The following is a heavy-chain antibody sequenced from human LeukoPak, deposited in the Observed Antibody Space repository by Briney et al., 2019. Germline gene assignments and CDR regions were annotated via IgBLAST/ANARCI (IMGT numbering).Heavy chain of an antibody. Sequence: PGGSLRLSCAASGFTFSSYWVHWVRHAPGKGLVWVSPINSDGSSTSYADSVKGRFTISRDNAKNTLSLQMNSLRAEDTAVYYCARRQLTGYYHWFDPWGQGTLVTVSS. CDR2: INSDGSST. CDR3: ARRQLTGYYHWFDP. CDR1: GFTFSSYW. J-gene: IGHJ5*02. D-gene: IGHD3-9*01. V-gene: IGHV3-74*01.